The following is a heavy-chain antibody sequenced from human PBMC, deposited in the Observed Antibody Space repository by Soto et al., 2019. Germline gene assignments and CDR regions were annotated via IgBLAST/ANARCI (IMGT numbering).Heavy chain of an antibody. J-gene: IGHJ4*02. V-gene: IGHV3-30*18. CDR3: AKAQGIYYYDPV. CDR2: ISYDGSNK. CDR1: GFTFSSYG. Sequence: QVQLVESGGGVVQPGRSLRLSCAASGFTFSSYGMHWVRQAPGKGLEWVAVISYDGSNKYYADSVKGRFTISRDNSKNTLYLQMNSLRAEDTAVYYCAKAQGIYYYDPVWGQGTLVTVSS. D-gene: IGHD3-22*01.